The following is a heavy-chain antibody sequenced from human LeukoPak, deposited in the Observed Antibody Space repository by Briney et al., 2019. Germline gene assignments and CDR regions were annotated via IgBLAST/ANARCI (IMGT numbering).Heavy chain of an antibody. CDR3: AREGGVGPTAPPDYYSYQMDV. J-gene: IGHJ6*03. V-gene: IGHV1-18*01. CDR1: GYTFTSYG. D-gene: IGHD1-26*01. Sequence: GASVKVSCKASGYTFTSYGISWVRQAPGQGLEWMGWISAYNGNTNYAQKLQGRVTMTTDTSTSIAYMELRSLRSDDTAVYYCAREGGVGPTAPPDYYSYQMDVWGKGTTVTVSS. CDR2: ISAYNGNT.